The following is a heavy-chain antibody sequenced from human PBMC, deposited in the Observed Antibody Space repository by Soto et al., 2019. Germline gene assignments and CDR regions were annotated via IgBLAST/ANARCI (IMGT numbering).Heavy chain of an antibody. J-gene: IGHJ4*02. V-gene: IGHV4-59*01. CDR3: AKEWVYDSSGWSFDY. CDR2: IYDSGST. CDR1: GGSISSYY. D-gene: IGHD3-22*01. Sequence: SETLSLTCTVSGGSISSYYWSWIRQPPGKGLEWIGYIYDSGSTNYNPSVKGRFTISRDNSKITVYLQMNSLRAEDTAVYYCAKEWVYDSSGWSFDYWGQGTLVTVSS.